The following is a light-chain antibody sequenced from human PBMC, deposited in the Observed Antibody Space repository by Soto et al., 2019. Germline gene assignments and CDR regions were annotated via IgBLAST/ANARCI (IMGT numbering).Light chain of an antibody. CDR1: QSVSRN. CDR3: QQDKNWPPIT. Sequence: EIVMTQSPATLSVSPGGRFTLSCMASQSVSRNLAWYQQKPCQTPRLLIFGASTRANGIPARFSGSGSGTEFTLTISSLQSEDFAVYYCQQDKNWPPITFGQGTRLEIK. V-gene: IGKV3D-15*01. CDR2: GAS. J-gene: IGKJ5*01.